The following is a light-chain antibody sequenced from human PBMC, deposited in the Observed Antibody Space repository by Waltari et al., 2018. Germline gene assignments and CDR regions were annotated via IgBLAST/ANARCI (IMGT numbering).Light chain of an antibody. CDR2: AVS. J-gene: IGKJ2*01. V-gene: IGKV1-39*01. Sequence: DIQMTQSPSSLSASVGDRVTITCRPSQTINKYLNWYQQKPGKAPKLLIAAVSSLQSGVPSRFSGSGSGTDFTLTISSLQPEDFATYYCQQLNTFPYTFGQGTKLDIK. CDR3: QQLNTFPYT. CDR1: QTINKY.